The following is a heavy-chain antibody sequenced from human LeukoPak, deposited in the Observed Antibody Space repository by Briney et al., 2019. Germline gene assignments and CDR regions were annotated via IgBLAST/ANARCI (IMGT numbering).Heavy chain of an antibody. J-gene: IGHJ4*02. CDR3: GRTGDWLLYSCFDY. V-gene: IGHV1-69*13. CDR1: GGSVSSYG. CDR2: VIPIFGTA. D-gene: IGHD3-3*01. Sequence: SETVSRKASGGSVSSYGYCWVWLAPAPGLEWMGGVIPIFGTANYAQKFLGRVAITADESTSTDYMELSSPVSEDTAVYYCGRTGDWLLYSCFDYWGQGTLVTVSS.